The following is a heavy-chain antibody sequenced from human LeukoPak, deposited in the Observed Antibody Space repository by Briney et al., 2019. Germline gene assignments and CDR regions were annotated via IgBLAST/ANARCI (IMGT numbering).Heavy chain of an antibody. J-gene: IGHJ4*02. V-gene: IGHV3-20*04. CDR2: INWNGGST. Sequence: GGSLRLSCAASGFAFTDYGMSWVRQVPGKGLEWVSGINWNGGSTGYADSVKGRFTISRDNAKNTLYLQMNSLRAEDTAVYYCAREWTIVDYWGQGTLVTVSS. CDR1: GFAFTDYG. CDR3: AREWTIVDY. D-gene: IGHD3-3*01.